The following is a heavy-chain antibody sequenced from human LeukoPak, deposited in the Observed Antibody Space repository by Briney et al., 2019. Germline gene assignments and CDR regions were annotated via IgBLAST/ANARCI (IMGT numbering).Heavy chain of an antibody. CDR1: GYTFTSYG. D-gene: IGHD3-3*01. Sequence: ASVKVSCKASGYTFTSYGISWVRQAPGQGLEWMGWISAYNGNTNYAQKLQGRVTMTTDTSTSTAYMDLRSLRSDDTAVYYCARYGWAYYNFWSGYYTFDYWGQGTLVTVSS. J-gene: IGHJ4*02. V-gene: IGHV1-18*01. CDR2: ISAYNGNT. CDR3: ARYGWAYYNFWSGYYTFDY.